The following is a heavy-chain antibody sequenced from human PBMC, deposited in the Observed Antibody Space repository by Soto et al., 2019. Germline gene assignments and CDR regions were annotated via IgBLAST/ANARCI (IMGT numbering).Heavy chain of an antibody. J-gene: IGHJ4*02. CDR2: IYYSGST. CDR1: GGSISSGGYY. V-gene: IGHV4-31*03. D-gene: IGHD2-15*01. Sequence: QVQLQESGPGLVKPSQTLSLTCTVSGGSISSGGYYWSWIRQHPGKGLEWIGYIYYSGSTYYNPSLKSRLTISVDTSKHEFALKLSSVTAADTAVYYCARGYCSGGSGYSVYFDYWGQGTLVTVSS. CDR3: ARGYCSGGSGYSVYFDY.